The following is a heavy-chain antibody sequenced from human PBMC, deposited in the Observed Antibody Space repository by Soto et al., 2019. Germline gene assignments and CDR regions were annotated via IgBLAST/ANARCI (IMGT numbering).Heavy chain of an antibody. Sequence: QVQLQESGPGLVKPSETLPLTCTVSGDSISSYYWSWIRQPPGQGLEWLGYIDNSGSTSYNPSLESRVTISVDTSNTQSSLKLRSVTAADTAVYYCARGFQWTRVVTSLPMDVWGKGTTVTVSS. CDR1: GDSISSYY. V-gene: IGHV4-59*01. CDR3: ARGFQWTRVVTSLPMDV. CDR2: IDNSGST. J-gene: IGHJ6*03. D-gene: IGHD3-3*01.